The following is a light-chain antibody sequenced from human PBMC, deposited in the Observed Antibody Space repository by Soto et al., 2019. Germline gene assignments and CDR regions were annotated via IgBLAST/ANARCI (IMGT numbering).Light chain of an antibody. Sequence: EIVLTQSPGTLSLSPGERATLSFRASQRVSSGYLAWYQQKPGQAPRLLIYGASTRAAIIPARFSGSGSGTDFTLTISSLEPEDFAVYYCQQYNNWPITFGQGTRLEIK. CDR2: GAS. V-gene: IGKV3-20*01. CDR3: QQYNNWPIT. CDR1: QRVSSGY. J-gene: IGKJ5*01.